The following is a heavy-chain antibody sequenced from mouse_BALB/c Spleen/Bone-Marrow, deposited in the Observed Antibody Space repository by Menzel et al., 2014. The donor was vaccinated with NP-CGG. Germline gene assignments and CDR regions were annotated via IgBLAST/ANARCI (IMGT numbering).Heavy chain of an antibody. CDR2: INPSNGGT. CDR1: GYTFTSYY. D-gene: IGHD4-1*01. J-gene: IGHJ2*01. CDR3: PRGRTWDFDY. Sequence: QVQLKQSGAELVKPGASVKLSCKASGYTFTSYYMYWVKQRPGQGLEWIGEINPSNGGTNFNEKFKSRATLTVDKSSSTAYMQLSSLTSEDSAVYYCPRGRTWDFDYWGQGTPLPVSS. V-gene: IGHV1S81*02.